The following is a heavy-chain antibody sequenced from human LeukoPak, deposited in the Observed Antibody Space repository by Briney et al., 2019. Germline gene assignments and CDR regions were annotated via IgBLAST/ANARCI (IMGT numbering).Heavy chain of an antibody. D-gene: IGHD1-26*01. CDR3: ARGAMKTNYYHDYFDY. J-gene: IGHJ4*02. CDR2: ISSSSSYI. CDR1: GFTFSSYS. Sequence: GGSLRLSCAASGFTFSSYSMNWVRQAPGKGLEWVSSISSSSSYIYYADSVKGRFTISRDNAKNSLYLQMNSLRVEDTAVYYCARGAMKTNYYHDYFDYWGQGTLVTVSS. V-gene: IGHV3-21*01.